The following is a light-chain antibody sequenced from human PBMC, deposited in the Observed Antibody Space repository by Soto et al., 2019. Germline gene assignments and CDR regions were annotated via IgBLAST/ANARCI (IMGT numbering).Light chain of an antibody. J-gene: IGLJ1*01. V-gene: IGLV1-40*01. Sequence: QSVLTQPPSASGTPGQRVTISCSGSSSNIERNPVNWYQQVPGAAPKSLITDDTSRPSGVPDRFSGSKSGASASLAITGLQAEDEADYYCQSYDSRLSGSVFGTGTKLTVL. CDR3: QSYDSRLSGSV. CDR1: SSNIERNP. CDR2: DDT.